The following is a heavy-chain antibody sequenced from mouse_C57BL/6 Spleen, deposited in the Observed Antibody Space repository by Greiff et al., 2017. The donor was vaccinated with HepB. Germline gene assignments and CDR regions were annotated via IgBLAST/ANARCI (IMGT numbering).Heavy chain of an antibody. CDR3: ARRFITTVVEYFDV. D-gene: IGHD1-1*01. CDR2: ISGGGGNT. Sequence: EVHLVESGGGLVKPGGSLKLSCAASGFTFSSYTMSWVRQTPEKRLEWVATISGGGGNTYYPDSVKGRFTISRDNAKNTLYLQMSSLRSEDTALYYCARRFITTVVEYFDVWGTGTTVTVSS. V-gene: IGHV5-9*01. J-gene: IGHJ1*03. CDR1: GFTFSSYT.